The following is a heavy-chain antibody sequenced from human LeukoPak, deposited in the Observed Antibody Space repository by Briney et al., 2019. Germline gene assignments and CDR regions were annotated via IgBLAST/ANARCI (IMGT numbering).Heavy chain of an antibody. Sequence: SSETLSLTCAVYGGSFSGYYWSWIRQPPGKGLEWIGEINHSGSTNYNPSLKSRVTISVDTSKNQFSLKLSSGTAADTAVYYCARRGVVPAAMGGGNWFDPWGQGTLVTVSS. D-gene: IGHD2-2*01. CDR3: ARRGVVPAAMGGGNWFDP. V-gene: IGHV4-34*01. CDR2: INHSGST. CDR1: GGSFSGYY. J-gene: IGHJ5*02.